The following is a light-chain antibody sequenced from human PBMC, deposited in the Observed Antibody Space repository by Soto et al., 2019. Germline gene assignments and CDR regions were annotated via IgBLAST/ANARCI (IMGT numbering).Light chain of an antibody. CDR2: TNV. V-gene: IGLV1-44*01. Sequence: QSVLTQPPSASGTPGQTVTISCSGSSSNIGSNTVDWYRQVTGTAPKLLIYTNVQRPSGVPDRFSGSKSGTSASLAISGLQSDDEAVYYCAAWDDSLKGCVFGTGTKLTVL. CDR3: AAWDDSLKGCV. J-gene: IGLJ1*01. CDR1: SSNIGSNT.